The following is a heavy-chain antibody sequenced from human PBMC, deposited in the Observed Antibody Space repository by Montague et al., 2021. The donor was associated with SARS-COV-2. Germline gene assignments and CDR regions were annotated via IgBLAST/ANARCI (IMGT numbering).Heavy chain of an antibody. J-gene: IGHJ5*02. CDR1: AGSISSSY. D-gene: IGHD5-24*01. V-gene: IGHV4-59*08. CDR3: ARLWRPYGYRNWFGP. Sequence: SETLSLTCTVSAGSISSSYWSWIRQPPGKGLEWIGYIYYGGSTNYRPSFKGRVTMSVDTSNNQFSLQLTSVTAADTAVYYCARLWRPYGYRNWFGPWGQGTLVTVSS. CDR2: IYYGGST.